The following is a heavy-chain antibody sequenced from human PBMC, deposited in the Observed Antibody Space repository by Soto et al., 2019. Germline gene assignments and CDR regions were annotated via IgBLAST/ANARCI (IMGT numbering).Heavy chain of an antibody. Sequence: ASVKVSCKASGYTFTSYYMHWVRQAPGQGLEWMGIINPSGGSTSYAQKFQGRVTMTRDTSTSTVYMELSSLRSEDTAVYYCARDLLNTIFGVXTSPSYYYWDSYYGMDVWGQGTTVTVSS. CDR1: GYTFTSYY. CDR3: ARDLLNTIFGVXTSPSYYYWDSYYGMDV. CDR2: INPSGGST. J-gene: IGHJ6*02. D-gene: IGHD3-3*01. V-gene: IGHV1-46*01.